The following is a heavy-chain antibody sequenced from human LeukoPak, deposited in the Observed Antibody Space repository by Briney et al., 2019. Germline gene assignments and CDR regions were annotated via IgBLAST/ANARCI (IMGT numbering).Heavy chain of an antibody. D-gene: IGHD3-22*01. CDR1: GFTFSSYA. J-gene: IGHJ3*02. CDR2: ISYDGSNK. Sequence: PGRSLRLSCAASGFTFSSYAMHWVRQAPGKGLEWVAVISYDGSNKYYADSVKGRFTISRDNSKNTLYLQMNSLRAEDTAVYYCARVGYYYDSSGSNDDAFDIWGQGTMVTVSS. V-gene: IGHV3-30-3*01. CDR3: ARVGYYYDSSGSNDDAFDI.